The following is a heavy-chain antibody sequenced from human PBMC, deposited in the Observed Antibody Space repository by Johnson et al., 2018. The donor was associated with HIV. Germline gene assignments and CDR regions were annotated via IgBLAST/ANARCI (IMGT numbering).Heavy chain of an antibody. J-gene: IGHJ3*02. Sequence: QVQLMESGGGVVQPGGSLRLSCAASRFTFSSYAMHWVRQAPGKGLEWVAFIQSDGTNKNYADSVKGRFTISRDNYKNILYLQMNSLRDEDTAVYYCAKAEDEGLPFDTWGQGTMVTVSS. V-gene: IGHV3-30*02. CDR3: AKAEDEGLPFDT. D-gene: IGHD2-15*01. CDR2: IQSDGTNK. CDR1: RFTFSSYA.